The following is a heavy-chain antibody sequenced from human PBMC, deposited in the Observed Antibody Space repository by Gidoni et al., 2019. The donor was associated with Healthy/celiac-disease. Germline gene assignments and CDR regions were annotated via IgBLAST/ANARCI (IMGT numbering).Heavy chain of an antibody. D-gene: IGHD6-6*01. Sequence: QITLKESGPTLVTPTQTLTLTCTFSGFPLSTRGVGVGWIRQPPGKALEWLALIYWDDDKRYSPSLKSRLTITKDTSKNQVVLTMTNMDPVDTATYYCAHYGGHRVYSSSSGWFDPWGQGTLVTVSS. CDR2: IYWDDDK. V-gene: IGHV2-5*02. CDR3: AHYGGHRVYSSSSGWFDP. J-gene: IGHJ5*02. CDR1: GFPLSTRGVG.